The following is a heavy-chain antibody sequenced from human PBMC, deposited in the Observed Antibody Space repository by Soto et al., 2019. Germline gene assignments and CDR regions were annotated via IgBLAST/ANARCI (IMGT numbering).Heavy chain of an antibody. CDR2: INAGNGNT. V-gene: IGHV1-3*01. CDR3: ARMYYGSGSYYKRYNPQSTSYYYYYGMDV. J-gene: IGHJ6*02. Sequence: AASVKVSCKASGYTFTSYAMHWVRQAPGQRLEWMGWINAGNGNTKYSQKFQGRVTITRDTSASTAYMELSSLRSEDTAVYYCARMYYGSGSYYKRYNPQSTSYYYYYGMDVWGQGTTVTVSS. CDR1: GYTFTSYA. D-gene: IGHD3-10*01.